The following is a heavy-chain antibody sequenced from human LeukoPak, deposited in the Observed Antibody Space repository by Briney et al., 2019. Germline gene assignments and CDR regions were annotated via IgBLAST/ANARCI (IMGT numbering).Heavy chain of an antibody. Sequence: GSVKVSCKASGYTFTSYAMNWVRQAPGQGLEWMGWINTNTGNPTYAQGFTGRFVFSLDTSVSKAYLQISSLKAEDTAVYYCARVGSSGYFDYWGQGTLVTVSS. J-gene: IGHJ4*02. V-gene: IGHV7-4-1*02. CDR1: GYTFTSYA. CDR3: ARVGSSGYFDY. D-gene: IGHD6-19*01. CDR2: INTNTGNP.